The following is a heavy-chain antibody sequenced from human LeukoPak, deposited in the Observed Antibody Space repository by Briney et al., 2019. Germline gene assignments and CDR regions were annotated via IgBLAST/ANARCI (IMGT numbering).Heavy chain of an antibody. CDR2: ISSSSSYI. CDR1: GFTFSSYS. J-gene: IGHJ4*02. CDR3: ARDSPYGTAGY. V-gene: IGHV3-21*05. Sequence: GGSLRLSCAASGFTFSSYSMNWVRQAPGKGLEWLSYISSSSSYIYYADSVKGRFTISRDNTKNSLYLQMNSLRAEDTAVYYCARDSPYGTAGYWGQGTLVTVSS. D-gene: IGHD2-8*02.